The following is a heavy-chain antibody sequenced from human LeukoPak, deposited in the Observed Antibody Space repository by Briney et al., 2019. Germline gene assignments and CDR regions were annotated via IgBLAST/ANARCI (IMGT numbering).Heavy chain of an antibody. CDR2: IRFDESHR. J-gene: IGHJ4*02. V-gene: IGHV3-33*01. D-gene: IGHD6-13*01. CDR1: GFTFSSYG. Sequence: PGGSLRLSCAASGFTFSSYGMHWVRQAPGKGLEWVAVIRFDESHRYYPDSVKGRFTISRDNSKNTLFLQMNSLRAEDTALYYCARWDIPTADIDYWGQGTLVTVSS. CDR3: ARWDIPTADIDY.